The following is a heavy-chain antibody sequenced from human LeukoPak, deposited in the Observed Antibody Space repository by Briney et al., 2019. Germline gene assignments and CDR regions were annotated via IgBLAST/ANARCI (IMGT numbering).Heavy chain of an antibody. CDR1: EYSFTSYW. CDR2: IYPGDSDT. J-gene: IGHJ4*02. CDR3: ARRGAFGYYFDY. Sequence: GESLKISCKGSEYSFTSYWIGWARQMAGKGREGMGIIYPGDSDTRYRPSFQGQVTISADKSISTAYLQWSSLKASDTAMYYCARRGAFGYYFDYWGQGTLVTVPS. V-gene: IGHV5-51*01. D-gene: IGHD3-3*01.